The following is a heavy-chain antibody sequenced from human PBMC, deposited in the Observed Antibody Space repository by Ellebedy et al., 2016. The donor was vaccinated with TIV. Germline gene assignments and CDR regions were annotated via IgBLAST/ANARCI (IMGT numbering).Heavy chain of an antibody. CDR3: ARDGEVVGATKPYYYYGMDV. CDR2: ISAYNGNT. D-gene: IGHD1-26*01. J-gene: IGHJ6*02. CDR1: GGTFSSYA. V-gene: IGHV1-18*01. Sequence: ASVKVSXXASGGTFSSYAISWVRQAPGQGLEWMGWISAYNGNTNYAQKLQGRVTMTTDTSTSTAYMELRSLRSDDTAVYYCARDGEVVGATKPYYYYGMDVWGQGTTVTVSS.